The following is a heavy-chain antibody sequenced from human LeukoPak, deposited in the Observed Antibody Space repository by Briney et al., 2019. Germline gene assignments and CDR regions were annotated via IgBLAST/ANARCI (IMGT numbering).Heavy chain of an antibody. J-gene: IGHJ4*02. D-gene: IGHD4-11*01. CDR3: ARDLDYSTGFDY. V-gene: IGHV3-21*01. Sequence: GEFLRLSCATSGFTFSSSTFGSYTMNWVRQAPGKGLEWVSSISSTGTYIYYTDSVKGRFTISRDIANSLLYLQMNSLRADDTAVYYCARDLDYSTGFDYWGQGTLVTVSS. CDR1: GFTFSSSTFGSYT. CDR2: ISSTGTYI.